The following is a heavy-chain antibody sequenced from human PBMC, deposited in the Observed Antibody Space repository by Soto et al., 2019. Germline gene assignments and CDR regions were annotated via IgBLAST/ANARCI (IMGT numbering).Heavy chain of an antibody. CDR2: IYSGGST. CDR3: AREFPYDGSGYLSNHDAFDI. J-gene: IGHJ3*02. Sequence: GGSLRLSCAASGFTVSSNYMSWVRQAPGKGLEWVSVIYSGGSTYYADSVKGRFTISRDNSKNTLYLQMNSLRAEDTAVYYCAREFPYDGSGYLSNHDAFDIWGQGTMVTVSS. V-gene: IGHV3-53*01. D-gene: IGHD3-22*01. CDR1: GFTVSSNY.